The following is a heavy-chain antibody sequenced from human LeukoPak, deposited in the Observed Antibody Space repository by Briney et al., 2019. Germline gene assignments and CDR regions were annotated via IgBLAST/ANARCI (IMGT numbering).Heavy chain of an antibody. J-gene: IGHJ4*02. CDR2: ISSNGGST. V-gene: IGHV3-64*01. D-gene: IGHD2-2*01. Sequence: GGSLRLSCAASGFTFSSYAMHWVRQAPGKGLEYVSAISSNGGSTYYANSVKGRFTISRDNSKNTLYLQMGSLRAGDTAVYYCAGQSLYCSSTSCYAYYFDYWGQGTLVTVSS. CDR1: GFTFSSYA. CDR3: AGQSLYCSSTSCYAYYFDY.